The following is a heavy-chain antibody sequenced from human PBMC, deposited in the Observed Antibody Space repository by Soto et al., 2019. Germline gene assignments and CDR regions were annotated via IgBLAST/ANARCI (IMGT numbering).Heavy chain of an antibody. CDR2: ISRTGDRT. J-gene: IGHJ5*02. CDR1: GFTFNDYA. Sequence: EVQVLESGGGLVQPGGSLRLSCAASGFTFNDYAMSWVRQAPGKGLEWVSLISRTGDRTYFADSVKGRFTISRDNSKNTLYLQMNSLRAEDTAVYYCARTYYYGSGTYPRFDPWGQGTLVTVSS. V-gene: IGHV3-23*01. D-gene: IGHD3-10*01. CDR3: ARTYYYGSGTYPRFDP.